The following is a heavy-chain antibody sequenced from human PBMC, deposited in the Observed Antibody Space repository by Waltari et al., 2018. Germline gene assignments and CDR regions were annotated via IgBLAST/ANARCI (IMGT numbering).Heavy chain of an antibody. D-gene: IGHD3-22*01. CDR2: IYYSGST. V-gene: IGHV4-39*07. Sequence: QLQLQESGPGLVKPSETLSLTCTVSGCSISSSSYYWGWIRQPPGKGLEWLGSIYYSGSTYYNPALKSRVTISVDTSKNQFSLKLSSGTAADTAVYYCARGLSRGYQYNWFDPWGQGTLVTVSS. CDR1: GCSISSSSYY. J-gene: IGHJ5*02. CDR3: ARGLSRGYQYNWFDP.